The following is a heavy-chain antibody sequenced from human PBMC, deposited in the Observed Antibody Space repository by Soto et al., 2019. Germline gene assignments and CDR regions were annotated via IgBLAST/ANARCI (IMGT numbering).Heavy chain of an antibody. D-gene: IGHD2-21*01. Sequence: GGSLRLSCAASGFTFSSHWMHWVRQAPGKGLVWVSRIESDGSSTNYADSVKGRFTVSRDNAKNTLYLQMNSLRAEDTAVYYCARDRADPIGDYHPLFDSWGQGTLVTVS. V-gene: IGHV3-74*01. CDR2: IESDGSST. CDR1: GFTFSSHW. CDR3: ARDRADPIGDYHPLFDS. J-gene: IGHJ4*02.